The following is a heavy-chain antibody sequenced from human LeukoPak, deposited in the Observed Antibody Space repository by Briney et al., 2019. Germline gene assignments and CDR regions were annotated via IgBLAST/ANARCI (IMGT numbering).Heavy chain of an antibody. D-gene: IGHD3-3*01. Sequence: GGSLRLSCAASVFTFSDYYMDWVRQAPGKGLEWVGRIRNKANSYTTEYAASVKGRFTISRDDSKNSLYLQMNSLKAEDTAVYYCARGVLWSGYFYFDYWGQGTLVTVSS. J-gene: IGHJ4*02. CDR2: IRNKANSYTT. V-gene: IGHV3-72*01. CDR3: ARGVLWSGYFYFDY. CDR1: VFTFSDYY.